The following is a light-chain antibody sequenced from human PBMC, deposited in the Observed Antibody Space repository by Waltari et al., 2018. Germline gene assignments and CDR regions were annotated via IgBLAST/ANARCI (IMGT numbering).Light chain of an antibody. CDR1: RSDVGSYAL. V-gene: IGLV2-23*02. CDR3: CSYAGSNTVT. J-gene: IGLJ2*01. Sequence: SALTKPASVSGPPGLSIPIFCTGTRSDVGSYALVSWYQQHPGKAPKLMIYEVSKRPSGLSNCFSGSKSGNTASLRISGLQAEDEADYSCCSYAGSNTVTFGGGTKLTVL. CDR2: EVS.